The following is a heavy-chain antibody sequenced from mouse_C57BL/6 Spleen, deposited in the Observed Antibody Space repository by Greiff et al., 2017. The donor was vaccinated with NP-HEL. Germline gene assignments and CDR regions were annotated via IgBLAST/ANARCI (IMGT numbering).Heavy chain of an antibody. CDR3: ARDSNYVFAY. CDR2: ISDGGSYT. CDR1: GFTFSSYA. D-gene: IGHD2-5*01. V-gene: IGHV5-4*01. Sequence: EVQVVESGGGLVKPGGSLKLSCAASGFTFSSYAMSWVRQTPEKRLEWVATISDGGSYTYYPDNVKGRFTVSRDNAKNNLYLQMSHLKSEDTAMYYCARDSNYVFAYWGQGTLVTVSA. J-gene: IGHJ3*01.